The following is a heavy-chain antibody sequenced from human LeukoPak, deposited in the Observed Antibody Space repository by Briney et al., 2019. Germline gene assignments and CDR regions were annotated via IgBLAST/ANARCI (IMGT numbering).Heavy chain of an antibody. Sequence: SETLSLTCTVSGGSISSSSYYWGWIRQPPGKGLEWIGRIYYSGSTYYNPSLKSRVAISVDTSKNQFSLKLSSVTAADTAVYYCARQDRGYSYGYDFDYWGQGTLVTVSS. J-gene: IGHJ4*02. CDR1: GGSISSSSYY. CDR3: ARQDRGYSYGYDFDY. D-gene: IGHD5-18*01. V-gene: IGHV4-39*01. CDR2: IYYSGST.